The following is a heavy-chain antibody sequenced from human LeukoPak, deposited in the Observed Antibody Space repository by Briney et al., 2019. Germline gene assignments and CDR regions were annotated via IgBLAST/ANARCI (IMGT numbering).Heavy chain of an antibody. CDR1: GFTLSSYS. J-gene: IGHJ6*02. D-gene: IGHD2-2*01. CDR2: ISSSSTSI. Sequence: GGSLRLSCAASGFTLSSYSMNWVRQASGKGLEWVSSISSSSTSIYYADSVKGRFTISRDNTMNSLYLQMNSLRAEDTAVYYCATVPADYYYYGLDAWGQGTTVTVSS. V-gene: IGHV3-21*01. CDR3: ATVPADYYYYGLDA.